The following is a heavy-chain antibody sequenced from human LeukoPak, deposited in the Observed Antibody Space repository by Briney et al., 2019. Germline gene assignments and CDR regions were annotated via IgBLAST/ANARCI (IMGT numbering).Heavy chain of an antibody. CDR3: ARGRNQRDLRLLLY. CDR1: GYTFSSYD. CDR2: MNPNSGNT. J-gene: IGHJ4*02. Sequence: GASVKVPCKASGYTFSSYDINWVRQATGQGLEWMGWMNPNSGNTGYAQKFQGRVTMTRNTSISTAYMELSSLRSEDTAMYYCARGRNQRDLRLLLYWGQGTLVTVSS. D-gene: IGHD1-14*01. V-gene: IGHV1-8*01.